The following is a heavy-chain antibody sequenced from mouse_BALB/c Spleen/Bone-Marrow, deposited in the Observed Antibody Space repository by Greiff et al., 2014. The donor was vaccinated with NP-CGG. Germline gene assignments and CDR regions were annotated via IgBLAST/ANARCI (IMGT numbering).Heavy chain of an antibody. V-gene: IGHV1-69*02. Sequence: VQLQQSGAELVKPGAPVKLSCKASGYTFTSYWMNWVKQRPGRGLEWIGRIDPSDSETHYNQKFKDKATLTVDKSSSTAYIQLSSLTSEDSAVYYCARSHGYYPYWYFDVWAQGPRSPSPQ. CDR3: ARSHGYYPYWYFDV. CDR2: IDPSDSET. D-gene: IGHD2-3*01. CDR1: GYTFTSYW. J-gene: IGHJ1*01.